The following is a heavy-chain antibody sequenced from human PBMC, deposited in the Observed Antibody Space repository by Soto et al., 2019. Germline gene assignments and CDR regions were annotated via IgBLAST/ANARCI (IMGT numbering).Heavy chain of an antibody. V-gene: IGHV1-3*01. J-gene: IGHJ4*02. D-gene: IGHD2-21*02. CDR1: GYTFTDYA. CDR2: INAGNGNT. CDR3: ARSIVVVTALDY. Sequence: ASVKVSCKASGYTFTDYAMHWVRQAPGQRLEWMGWINAGNGNTKYSQKLQSRVTITRDTSASTAYMELSSLRSEDTAVYYCARSIVVVTALDYWGQGTLVTVSS.